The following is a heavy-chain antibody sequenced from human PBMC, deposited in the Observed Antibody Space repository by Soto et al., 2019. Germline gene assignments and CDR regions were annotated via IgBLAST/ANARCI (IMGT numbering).Heavy chain of an antibody. Sequence: QVQLQESGPGLVKPSETLSLTCTVSGGSISSYYWSWIRQPPGKGLEWIGSIYYSGSTNYNPSIKSRVTISADTPKKPCSLKLSSVTAPDTAVYYCAFLGGETHQSEGDYFDYWGQGTLVTVSS. CDR2: IYYSGST. CDR3: AFLGGETHQSEGDYFDY. CDR1: GGSISSYY. J-gene: IGHJ4*02. D-gene: IGHD3-16*01. V-gene: IGHV4-59*01.